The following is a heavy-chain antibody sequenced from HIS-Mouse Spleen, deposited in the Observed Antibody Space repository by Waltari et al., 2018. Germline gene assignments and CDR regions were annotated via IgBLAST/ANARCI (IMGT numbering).Heavy chain of an antibody. CDR2: INPSGGST. J-gene: IGHJ3*02. D-gene: IGHD6-13*01. V-gene: IGHV1-46*03. Sequence: QVQLVQSGAEVKKPGASVKVSCKSSGYTFPSYYLHWVRQAPVQGLEWMGIINPSGGSTSYAQKFQGRVTMTRDTSTSTVYMELSSLRSEDTAVYYCARGSGYSSSWDAFDIWGQGTMVTVSS. CDR3: ARGSGYSSSWDAFDI. CDR1: GYTFPSYY.